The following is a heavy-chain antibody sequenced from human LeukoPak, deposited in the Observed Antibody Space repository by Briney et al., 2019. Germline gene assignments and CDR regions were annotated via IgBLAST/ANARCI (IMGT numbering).Heavy chain of an antibody. Sequence: GGSLRLSCEASGFTFDNYAMHWVRQAPGRRLEWVAVISFDGNQEYYPDSVKGRFTISRDNSKNTLYLQMNGLKTEDTAVYYCARDSPLAVAGDAWDYWGQGTLVTVSS. CDR2: ISFDGNQE. CDR3: ARDSPLAVAGDAWDY. V-gene: IGHV3-30-3*01. J-gene: IGHJ4*02. D-gene: IGHD6-19*01. CDR1: GFTFDNYA.